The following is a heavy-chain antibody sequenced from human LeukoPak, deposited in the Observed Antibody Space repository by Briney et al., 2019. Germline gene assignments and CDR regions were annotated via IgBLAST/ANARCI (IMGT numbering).Heavy chain of an antibody. CDR1: GGSISSYY. J-gene: IGHJ4*02. V-gene: IGHV4-59*01. D-gene: IGHD1-26*01. CDR3: ARGEWEPGEFDY. Sequence: SETLSLTCTVSGGSISSYYWSWIRQPPGKGLEWIGYIYYSGSTNYNPSLKSRVTISVDTSKNQFSLKLSSVTAADTAVYYCARGEWEPGEFDYWGQGTLVTVSS. CDR2: IYYSGST.